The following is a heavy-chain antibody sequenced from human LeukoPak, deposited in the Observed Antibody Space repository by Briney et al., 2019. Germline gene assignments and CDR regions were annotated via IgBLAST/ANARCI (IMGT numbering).Heavy chain of an antibody. J-gene: IGHJ4*02. V-gene: IGHV4-38-2*02. CDR2: IYHSGST. D-gene: IGHD3-10*01. Sequence: PSETLSLTCTVSGYSITNGYYWGWIRQPPGKGLEWIGSIYHSGSTYYSPSLKSRVTISIDTSTNQFSLKLSSVTAADTAVYYCAREVMYYGSGTYYSHFDYWGQGTLVTVSS. CDR1: GYSITNGYY. CDR3: AREVMYYGSGTYYSHFDY.